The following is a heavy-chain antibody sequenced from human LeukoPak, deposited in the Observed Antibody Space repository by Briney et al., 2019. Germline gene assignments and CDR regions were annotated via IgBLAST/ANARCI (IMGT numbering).Heavy chain of an antibody. CDR1: GFTFSSYD. Sequence: SGGSLRLSCAASGFTFSSYDMYWVRQAPGKGLEWVAIIWYDGSNKYYADSVKGRFTISRDNSKNTLYLQMNSLRAEDTAVYYCARESAEHNDASDIWGQGTMVTLSS. V-gene: IGHV3-33*07. J-gene: IGHJ3*02. D-gene: IGHD1-14*01. CDR2: IWYDGSNK. CDR3: ARESAEHNDASDI.